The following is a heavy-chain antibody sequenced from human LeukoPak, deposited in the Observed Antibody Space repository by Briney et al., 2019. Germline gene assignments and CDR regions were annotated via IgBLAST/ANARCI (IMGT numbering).Heavy chain of an antibody. CDR2: INHSGST. CDR1: GGSFSGYY. CDR3: ARVLTMVRGVIKPYYYYMDV. D-gene: IGHD3-10*01. J-gene: IGHJ6*03. Sequence: SEALSLTCAVYGGSFSGYYWSWIRQPPGKGLEWIGEINHSGSTNYNPSLKSRVTISVATSKNQFSLKLSSVTAADTAVYYCARVLTMVRGVIKPYYYYMDVWGKGTTVTVSS. V-gene: IGHV4-34*01.